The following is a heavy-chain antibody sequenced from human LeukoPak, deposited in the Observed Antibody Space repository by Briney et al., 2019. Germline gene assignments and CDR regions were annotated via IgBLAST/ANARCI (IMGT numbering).Heavy chain of an antibody. V-gene: IGHV3-9*01. D-gene: IGHD6-19*01. CDR2: ISWNSGSI. J-gene: IGHJ4*02. CDR3: AKDAGLAVAGTASSSFDY. CDR1: GFTFDDYV. Sequence: TGGSLRLSCAASGFTFDDYVMHWVRQAPGKGLEWVSGISWNSGSIDYADSVKGRFTISRDNAKNSLYLQMNSLRTEDTALYYCAKDAGLAVAGTASSSFDYWGQGTPVTVSS.